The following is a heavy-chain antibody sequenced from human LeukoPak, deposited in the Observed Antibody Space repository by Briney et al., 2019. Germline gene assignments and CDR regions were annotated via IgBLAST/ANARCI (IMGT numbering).Heavy chain of an antibody. CDR2: ISYDGSNK. D-gene: IGHD6-6*01. V-gene: IGHV3-30*18. J-gene: IGHJ4*02. Sequence: QPGRSLRLSCAASGFTFSSYGMYWVRQAPGKGLEWVAVISYDGSNKYYADSVKGRFTISRDNSKDTLYLQMNSLRAEDTAVYYYAKEPSIAARGNDYWGQGTLVTVSS. CDR3: AKEPSIAARGNDY. CDR1: GFTFSSYG.